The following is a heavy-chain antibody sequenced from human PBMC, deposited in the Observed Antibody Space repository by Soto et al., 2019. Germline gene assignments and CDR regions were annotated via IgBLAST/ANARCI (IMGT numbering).Heavy chain of an antibody. J-gene: IGHJ4*02. CDR2: IIPIFNST. Sequence: SVKVSCKVSGSRFSNYVISWVRQAPGHGLEWLGRIIPIFNSTKYAQNFQGRVTITADKSTSTAPLELSSLRSDDTAVYYCAREGRGKKAGYNGLVSLGYWGQGTLVTVSS. CDR1: GSRFSNYV. CDR3: AREGRGKKAGYNGLVSLGY. V-gene: IGHV1-69*06. D-gene: IGHD2-2*02.